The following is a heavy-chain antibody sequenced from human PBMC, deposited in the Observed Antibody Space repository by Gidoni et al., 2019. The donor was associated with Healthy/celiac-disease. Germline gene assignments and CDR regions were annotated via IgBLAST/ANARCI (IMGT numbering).Heavy chain of an antibody. V-gene: IGHV3-9*01. J-gene: IGHJ4*02. D-gene: IGHD3-22*01. CDR1: GFTFEDYA. CDR2: IRWNSVSI. CDR3: AKDSLGYYDSSGIFDY. Sequence: EVQLVESGGGWVQPGRSLRLSCAASGFTFEDYAIHWVRQAPGKGLEWVSGIRWNSVSIGYADPVKCRFTISRDNAKNSLYLQMNSLRAEDTALYYCAKDSLGYYDSSGIFDYWGQGTLVTVSS.